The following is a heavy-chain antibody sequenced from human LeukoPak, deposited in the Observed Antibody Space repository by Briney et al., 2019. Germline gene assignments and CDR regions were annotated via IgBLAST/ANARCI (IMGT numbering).Heavy chain of an antibody. CDR1: GYTFTGYY. V-gene: IGHV1-2*02. J-gene: IGHJ4*02. CDR3: ARGGIAARPRIFDY. CDR2: INPNSGGT. D-gene: IGHD6-6*01. Sequence: ASVKVSCKASGYTFTGYYMHWVRQAPGQGLEWMGWINPNSGGTNYAQKFQGRVTMTRDTSISTAHMELSRLRSDDTAVYYCARGGIAARPRIFDYWGQGTLVTVSS.